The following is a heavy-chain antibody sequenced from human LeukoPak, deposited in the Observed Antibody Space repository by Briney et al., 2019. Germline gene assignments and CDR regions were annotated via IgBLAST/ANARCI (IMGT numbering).Heavy chain of an antibody. V-gene: IGHV4-59*01. CDR3: ARGDAVAGLED. CDR2: MSYSGST. D-gene: IGHD6-19*01. J-gene: IGHJ4*02. CDR1: GGSLTSYY. Sequence: SETLSLTCTVSGGSLTSYYWSWIRQPPGKGLEWIGHMSYSGSTNYNPSLKSRVTISLDTPKNQFSLKLSSVTAADTAVYYCARGDAVAGLEDWGQGTLVTVSS.